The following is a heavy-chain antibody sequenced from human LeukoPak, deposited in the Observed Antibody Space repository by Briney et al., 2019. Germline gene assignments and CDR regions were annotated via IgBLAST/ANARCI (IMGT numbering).Heavy chain of an antibody. V-gene: IGHV1-18*01. CDR3: AREGGYSGYDYIPFDY. Sequence: ASVTVSCKASGYTFTSYGISWVRQAPGQGLEWMGWISAYNGNTNYAQKLQGRVTMTTDTSTSTAYMELRSLRSDDTAVYYCAREGGYSGYDYIPFDYWGQGTLVTVSS. J-gene: IGHJ4*02. CDR2: ISAYNGNT. CDR1: GYTFTSYG. D-gene: IGHD5-12*01.